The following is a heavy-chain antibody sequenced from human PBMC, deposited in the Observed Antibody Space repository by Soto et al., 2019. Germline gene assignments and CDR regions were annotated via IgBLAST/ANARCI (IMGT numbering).Heavy chain of an antibody. J-gene: IGHJ3*01. CDR3: EGSWT. CDR1: GFSVRGYG. V-gene: IGHV3-23*04. D-gene: IGHD5-12*01. Sequence: VQLVESGGDLTQPGGSLRLSCAASGFSVRGYGMSWVRQAPGKALEWVSGISGRDDTTYYTDSVRGRFTISKDTSKNTLYLQMNSLSVEDTAVYYCEGSWTWGQGTMVTVSS. CDR2: ISGRDDTT.